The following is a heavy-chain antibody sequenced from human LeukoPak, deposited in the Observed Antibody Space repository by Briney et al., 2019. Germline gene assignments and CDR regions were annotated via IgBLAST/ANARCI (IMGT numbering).Heavy chain of an antibody. V-gene: IGHV4-59*12. Sequence: PSETLSLTCTASGGSINYYYWSWIRQPPGKGLEWIGYIYYSGNTNYNPSLKSRVTISVDTSKNQFSLKLSSVTAADTAVYYCVRGIYYDSGRNCFDPWGQGTLVTVSS. D-gene: IGHD3-22*01. CDR3: VRGIYYDSGRNCFDP. J-gene: IGHJ5*02. CDR2: IYYSGNT. CDR1: GGSINYYY.